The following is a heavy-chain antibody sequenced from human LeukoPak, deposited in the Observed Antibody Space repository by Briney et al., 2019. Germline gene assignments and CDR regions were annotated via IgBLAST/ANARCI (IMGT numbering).Heavy chain of an antibody. CDR3: AREDIVVVVADAFDI. V-gene: IGHV1-3*01. CDR2: INAGNGNT. D-gene: IGHD2-15*01. J-gene: IGHJ3*02. Sequence: ASVKVSCKASGYTFTSYAMHWVRQAPGQRLEWMGWINAGNGNTKYSQKFQGRVTITRDTSASTAYMELSSLRSEDTAVYYCAREDIVVVVADAFDIWGQGTMVTVSS. CDR1: GYTFTSYA.